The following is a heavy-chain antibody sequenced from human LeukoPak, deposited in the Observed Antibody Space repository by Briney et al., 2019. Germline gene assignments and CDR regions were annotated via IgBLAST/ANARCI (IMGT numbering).Heavy chain of an antibody. V-gene: IGHV4-31*03. Sequence: SQTLSLTCTVSVHPISSGGDYWSWIRQHPGKGLEWIWYIYYSLSTYYNRSLKSRVTISVDTSKNQFSLKLSSVTAADTAVYYCARGIAGGNPRFTPLRYYYMDVWGKGTTVTVSS. CDR3: ARGIAGGNPRFTPLRYYYMDV. CDR1: VHPISSGGDY. D-gene: IGHD4-23*01. CDR2: IYYSLST. J-gene: IGHJ6*03.